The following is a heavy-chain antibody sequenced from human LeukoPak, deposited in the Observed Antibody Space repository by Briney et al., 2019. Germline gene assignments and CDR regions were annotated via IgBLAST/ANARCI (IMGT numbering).Heavy chain of an antibody. D-gene: IGHD6-19*01. CDR1: GGSISSSNW. CDR3: ARYHQYSSAWYLDY. Sequence: SETLSLTCAVSGGSISSSNWWSWVRQPPGKGLEWIGEIYHSGSTNYNPSLKSRVTISVDTSKNQFSLKLSSVTAADTAVYYCARYHQYSSAWYLDYWGQGALVTVSS. CDR2: IYHSGST. J-gene: IGHJ4*02. V-gene: IGHV4-4*02.